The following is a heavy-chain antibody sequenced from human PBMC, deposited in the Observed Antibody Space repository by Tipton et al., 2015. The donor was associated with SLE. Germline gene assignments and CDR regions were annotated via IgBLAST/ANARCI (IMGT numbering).Heavy chain of an antibody. CDR3: GRDFGSGSQCRGAFDI. Sequence: LRLSCAVYGVSFSGYSWSWIRQPPGKGLEWVGVINHSGNTKYNPSLTSRFTISVDTSKNQFSLKLSCVTAADTAVYYCGRDFGSGSQCRGAFDIWGQGTMVTVSS. J-gene: IGHJ3*02. V-gene: IGHV4-34*01. CDR2: INHSGNT. CDR1: GVSFSGYS. D-gene: IGHD3-3*01.